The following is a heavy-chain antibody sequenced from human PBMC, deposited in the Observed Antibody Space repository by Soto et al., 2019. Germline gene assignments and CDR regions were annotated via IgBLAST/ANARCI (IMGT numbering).Heavy chain of an antibody. CDR2: ISGSGGST. Sequence: PGGSLRLSCAASGFTFSSYAMGWVRQAPGKGLEWVSAISGSGGSTYYADSVKGRFTISRDNSKNTLYLQRNSLRAEDTAVYYCAKTHYSNYVDYYSTEWTSGAKGPRSPSP. J-gene: IGHJ6*02. CDR3: AKTHYSNYVDYYSTEWTS. D-gene: IGHD4-4*01. CDR1: GFTFSSYA. V-gene: IGHV3-23*01.